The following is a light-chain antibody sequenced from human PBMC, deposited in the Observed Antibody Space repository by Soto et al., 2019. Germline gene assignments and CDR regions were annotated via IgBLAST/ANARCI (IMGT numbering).Light chain of an antibody. Sequence: EIVLTQSPATLSLSQGERATLSCRASQSIAGYLAWYQQKPGQAPRLLIHGASNRATGTPARFSGSGSGTEFTLTISSLQSEDFAVYYCQQYKNWPPITFGQGTRLEI. CDR2: GAS. CDR1: QSIAGY. V-gene: IGKV3D-15*01. J-gene: IGKJ5*01. CDR3: QQYKNWPPIT.